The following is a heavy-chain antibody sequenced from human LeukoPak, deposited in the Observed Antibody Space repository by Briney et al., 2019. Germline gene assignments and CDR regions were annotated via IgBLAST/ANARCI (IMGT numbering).Heavy chain of an antibody. CDR2: ISYDGSNK. CDR1: GFTFSSYA. CDR3: ARDGDAFDY. Sequence: GGSLSLSRAASGFTFSSYAMHCVRQAPGKGLEWVAVISYDGSNKYYADSVKGRFTISRDNSKNTLYLQMNSLRAEDTAVYYCARDGDAFDYWGQGTLVTVSS. D-gene: IGHD5-24*01. J-gene: IGHJ4*02. V-gene: IGHV3-30*04.